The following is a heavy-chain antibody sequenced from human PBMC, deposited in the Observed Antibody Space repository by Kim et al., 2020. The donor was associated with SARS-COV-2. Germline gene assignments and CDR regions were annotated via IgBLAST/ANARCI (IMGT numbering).Heavy chain of an antibody. CDR3: ARDRYDFWSGYYDYYYYYGMDV. CDR1: GFTFSSYW. D-gene: IGHD3-3*01. CDR2: IKQDGSEK. Sequence: GGSLRLSCAASGFTFSSYWMSWVRQAPGKGLEWVANIKQDGSEKYYVDSVKGRFTISRDNAKNSLYLQMNSLRAEDTAVYYCARDRYDFWSGYYDYYYYYGMDVWGQGTMVTVSS. J-gene: IGHJ6*02. V-gene: IGHV3-7*01.